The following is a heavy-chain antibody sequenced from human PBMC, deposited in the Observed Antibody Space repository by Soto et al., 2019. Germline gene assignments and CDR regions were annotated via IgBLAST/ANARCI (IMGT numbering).Heavy chain of an antibody. D-gene: IGHD6-19*01. J-gene: IGHJ4*02. CDR1: GYTFTSYY. CDR3: ASAVAGTNRFDY. CDR2: INPSGGST. Sequence: GASVKVSCKASGYTFTSYYMHWVRQAPGQGLEWMGIINPSGGSTSYAQKFQGRVTMTRDTSTSTVYMELSSLRSEDTAVYYCASAVAGTNRFDYWGQGTLVTVSS. V-gene: IGHV1-46*01.